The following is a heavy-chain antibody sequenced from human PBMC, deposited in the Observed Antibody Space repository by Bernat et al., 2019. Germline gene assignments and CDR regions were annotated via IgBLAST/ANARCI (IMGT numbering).Heavy chain of an antibody. Sequence: DVQLVESGGGLVQPGGSLRLSCAASAFTFSKYWMSWVRQAPGKGLELVANIKQDVSEKYYVDSEKGRFTISRDNAKNSLYLQMNSLTAEDTAVYYCARYGGSYFDCWGQGTLVTVSS. CDR3: ARYGGSYFDC. CDR1: AFTFSKYW. J-gene: IGHJ4*02. D-gene: IGHD5-12*01. V-gene: IGHV3-7*03. CDR2: IKQDVSEK.